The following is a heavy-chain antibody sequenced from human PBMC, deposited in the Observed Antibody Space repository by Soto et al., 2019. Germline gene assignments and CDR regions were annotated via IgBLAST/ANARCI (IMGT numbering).Heavy chain of an antibody. CDR3: AILVKTETAGLDYSSFMAV. V-gene: IGHV3-7*01. J-gene: IGHJ6*03. CDR2: IKQDGSEK. CDR1: GFTFSSYW. D-gene: IGHD1-1*01. Sequence: GSLRLSCAASGFTFSSYWMSWVRQAPGKGLEWVANIKQDGSEKYYVDSVKGRFTISRDNAKNSLYLQMKSLRAEDTAVYNGAILVKTETAGLDYSSFMAVWGKGTTVPVPS.